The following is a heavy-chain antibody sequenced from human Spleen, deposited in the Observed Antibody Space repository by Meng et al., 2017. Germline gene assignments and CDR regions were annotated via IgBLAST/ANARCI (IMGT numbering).Heavy chain of an antibody. CDR3: AREKTVGATPLDY. Sequence: GGSLRLSCAASGCTFSSYSLNWVRRAPAKGLGWVSSSSSSSTYIYYADSVKGRFTISRDNAKNSLYLQMNSLRAEDTAVYYCAREKTVGATPLDYWGQGTLVTVSS. CDR2: SSSSSTYI. J-gene: IGHJ4*02. CDR1: GCTFSSYS. V-gene: IGHV3-21*01. D-gene: IGHD1-26*01.